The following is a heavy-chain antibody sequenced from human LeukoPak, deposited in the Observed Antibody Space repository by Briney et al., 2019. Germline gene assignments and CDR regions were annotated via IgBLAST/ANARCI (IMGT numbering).Heavy chain of an antibody. CDR1: GGSNSSSSYY. CDR2: IYYSGST. CDR3: ARERGVAGPEPFDY. J-gene: IGHJ4*02. V-gene: IGHV4-39*07. D-gene: IGHD6-19*01. Sequence: PSETLSLTCTVSGGSNSSSSYYWGWIRQPPGKGLEWIGSIYYSGSTYYNPSLKSRVTISVDTSKNQFSLKLSSVTAADTAVYYCARERGVAGPEPFDYWGQGTLVTVSS.